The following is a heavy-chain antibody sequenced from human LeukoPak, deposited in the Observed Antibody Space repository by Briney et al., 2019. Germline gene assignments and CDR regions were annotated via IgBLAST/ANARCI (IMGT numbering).Heavy chain of an antibody. CDR2: IIPILGIA. CDR1: GGTFSSYA. D-gene: IGHD5-12*01. J-gene: IGHJ4*02. CDR3: ARDRVRGYSGYDPPDY. Sequence: GASVKVSCKASGGTFSSYAISWVRQAPGQGLEWMGRIIPILGIANYAQKFQGRVTITADKSTSTAYMELSSLRSEDTAVYYCARDRVRGYSGYDPPDYWGQGTLVTVSS. V-gene: IGHV1-69*04.